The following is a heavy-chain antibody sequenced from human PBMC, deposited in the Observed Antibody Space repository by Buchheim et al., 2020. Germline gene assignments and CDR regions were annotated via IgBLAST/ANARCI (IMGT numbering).Heavy chain of an antibody. CDR1: GYTFVDYY. D-gene: IGHD2-21*01. J-gene: IGHJ4*02. V-gene: IGHV1-46*01. CDR2: MNPRRGCT. Sequence: QVRLVQSGAEVKKSGASVKVSCQASGYTFVDYYIHWLRQAPGQGLEWIGFMNPRRGCTSSAQRFQARVSMTQDTSTSTVYMEVNGLRFDDTAVYYCARELLPYYFDHWGPGT. CDR3: ARELLPYYFDH.